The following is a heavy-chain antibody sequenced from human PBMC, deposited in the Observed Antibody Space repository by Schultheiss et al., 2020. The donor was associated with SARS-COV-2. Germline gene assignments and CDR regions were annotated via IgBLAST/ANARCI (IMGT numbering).Heavy chain of an antibody. CDR2: IWYDGSNK. CDR3: ARSYVPAAIPLSYFFDY. CDR1: GFTFSSYG. D-gene: IGHD2-2*02. J-gene: IGHJ4*02. Sequence: GGSLRLSCAASGFTFSSYGMHWVRQAPGKGLEWVAVIWYDGSNKYYADSVKGRFTISRDNSKNTLYLQMNSLRAEDTAVYYCARSYVPAAIPLSYFFDYWGQGTLVTVSS. V-gene: IGHV3-33*01.